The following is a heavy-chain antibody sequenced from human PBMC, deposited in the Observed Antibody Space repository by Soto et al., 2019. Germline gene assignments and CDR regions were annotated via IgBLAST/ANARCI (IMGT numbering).Heavy chain of an antibody. J-gene: IGHJ4*02. Sequence: ASVKVSCKASGYTFTSYGISLVRQAPGQGLEWMGWISAYNGNTNYAQKLQGRVTMTTDTSTSTAYMELRSLRSDDTAVYYCARGYCSGGSCYSAGNFDYWGQGTLVTVSS. CDR1: GYTFTSYG. D-gene: IGHD2-15*01. V-gene: IGHV1-18*01. CDR2: ISAYNGNT. CDR3: ARGYCSGGSCYSAGNFDY.